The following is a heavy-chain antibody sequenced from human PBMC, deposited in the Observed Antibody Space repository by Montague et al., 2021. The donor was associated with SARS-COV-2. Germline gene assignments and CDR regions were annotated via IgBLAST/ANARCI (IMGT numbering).Heavy chain of an antibody. CDR1: GGSISSSSW. CDR2: IYHSGST. J-gene: IGHJ4*02. V-gene: IGHV4-4*02. Sequence: SETLSLTCAVSGGSISSSSWWSWVRQPPGKGLEWIGEIYHSGSTNYNPSLKSRVTISVDKSKNQFSLKLSSVTAADTAVYYCARDSSGWSRFDYWGQGTLVTVSS. D-gene: IGHD6-19*01. CDR3: ARDSSGWSRFDY.